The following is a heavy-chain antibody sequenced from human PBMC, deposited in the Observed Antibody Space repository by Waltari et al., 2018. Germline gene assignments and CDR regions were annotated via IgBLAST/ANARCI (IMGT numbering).Heavy chain of an antibody. V-gene: IGHV3-23*01. CDR1: GFTFSSYA. CDR3: AKDHGDYGFLSY. Sequence: EVQLLESGGGLVQPGGSLRLSCAASGFTFSSYAMSWVRQGPGKGLECVQAISGSGGRTYYSDSVKGRCTISRVNSKNTLHLQMTSLGAEDTAGYYCAKDHGDYGFLSYWGQGTLVTVSS. CDR2: ISGSGGRT. J-gene: IGHJ4*02. D-gene: IGHD4-17*01.